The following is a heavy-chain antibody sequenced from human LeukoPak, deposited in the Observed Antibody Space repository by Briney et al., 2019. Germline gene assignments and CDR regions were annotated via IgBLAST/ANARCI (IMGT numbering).Heavy chain of an antibody. V-gene: IGHV4-59*12. CDR1: GASISAYY. J-gene: IGHJ4*02. Sequence: SETLSLTCTLSGASISAYYWSWVRQPPGKGLEWIGYVYHSGSVNYNPSLKSRVTISIATSKTQFSLNLSSVTAADTAVYYCARLSDVLTDSYPFYFDYWGQGTLVTVSS. D-gene: IGHD3-9*01. CDR2: VYHSGSV. CDR3: ARLSDVLTDSYPFYFDY.